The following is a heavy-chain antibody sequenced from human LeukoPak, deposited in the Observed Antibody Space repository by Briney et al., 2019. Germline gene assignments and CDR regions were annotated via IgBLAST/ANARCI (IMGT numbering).Heavy chain of an antibody. V-gene: IGHV1-24*01. CDR3: ATLRTVTFRGPNWFDP. CDR2: FDPEDGET. CDR1: GYTLTQLS. J-gene: IGHJ5*02. Sequence: ASVKVSCKVSGYTLTQLSMHWVRQAPGKGLEWMGGFDPEDGETIYAQKFEGRVTMTEDPSTDTAYMELSSLRSEDTAVYYCATLRTVTFRGPNWFDPWGQGTLVTVSS. D-gene: IGHD4-17*01.